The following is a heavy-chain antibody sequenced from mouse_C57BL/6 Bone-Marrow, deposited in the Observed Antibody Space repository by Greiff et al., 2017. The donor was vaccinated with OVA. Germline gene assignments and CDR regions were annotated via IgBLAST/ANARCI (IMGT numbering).Heavy chain of an antibody. V-gene: IGHV1-80*01. D-gene: IGHD2-13*01. CDR1: GYAFSSYW. CDR2: IYPGDGET. Sequence: QVQLKQSGAELVKPGASVKLSCKASGYAFSSYWMNWVKQRPGKGLEWIGQIYPGDGETNYNGKFKGKATLTADKSSSTAYMQLSSLTSENSAVYFCAREDGDIAWFAYWGQGTLVTVSA. CDR3: AREDGDIAWFAY. J-gene: IGHJ3*01.